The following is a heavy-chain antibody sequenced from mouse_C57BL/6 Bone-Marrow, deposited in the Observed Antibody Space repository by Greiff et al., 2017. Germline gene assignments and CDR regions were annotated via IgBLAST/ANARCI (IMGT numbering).Heavy chain of an antibody. CDR2: ISPNNGGT. J-gene: IGHJ4*01. V-gene: IGHV1-26*01. CDR3: ARGRVITTVVAPCYAMDY. Sequence: EVQLQQSGPELVKPGASVKISCKASGYTFTDYYMTWVQQSHGKSLEWIGDISPNNGGTSYNQKFKGQATLTVDKSSSTVYMELRSLTSEDSAVYHRARGRVITTVVAPCYAMDYWGQGTSVTVSS. D-gene: IGHD1-1*01. CDR1: GYTFTDYY.